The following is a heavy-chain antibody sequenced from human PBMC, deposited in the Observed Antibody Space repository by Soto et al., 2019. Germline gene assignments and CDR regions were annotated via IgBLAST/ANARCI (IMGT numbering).Heavy chain of an antibody. V-gene: IGHV4-61*08. CDR2: IYYSGST. CDR1: GGSISSGGYY. D-gene: IGHD4-17*01. J-gene: IGHJ5*02. CDR3: ARDVGLRLNWFDP. Sequence: SETLSLTCTVSGGSISSGGYYWSWIRQHPGKGLEWIGYIYYSGSTNYNPSLKSRVTISVDTSKNQFSLKLSSVTAADTAVYYCARDVGLRLNWFDPWGQGTLVTVS.